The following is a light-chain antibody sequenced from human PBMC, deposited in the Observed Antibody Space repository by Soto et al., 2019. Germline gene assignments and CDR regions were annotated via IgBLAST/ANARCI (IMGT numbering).Light chain of an antibody. CDR1: QSISTY. CDR3: QHSYGTPRT. Sequence: DIQMTQSPSSLSASVGDRVTITCRASQSISTYLNWYQHKPGKAPKVLIYAVSSLQSGDPSRFSGSGSGTDFTLTITSLQPEDSATYYCQHSYGTPRTFGQGTKVEIK. CDR2: AVS. J-gene: IGKJ1*01. V-gene: IGKV1-39*01.